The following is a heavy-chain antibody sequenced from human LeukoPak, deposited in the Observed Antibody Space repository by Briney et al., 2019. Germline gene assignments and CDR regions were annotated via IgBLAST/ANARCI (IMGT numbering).Heavy chain of an antibody. Sequence: PSETLSLTCTVSGGSISSHYWSWIRQPPGKGLEWIGYIYYSGSTNYDPSLKSRVTISVGTSKNQFSLELSSVTAADTAVYYCARTSRDGYNLRYWGQGTLVTVSS. J-gene: IGHJ4*02. V-gene: IGHV4-59*11. CDR3: ARTSRDGYNLRY. CDR2: IYYSGST. D-gene: IGHD5-24*01. CDR1: GGSISSHY.